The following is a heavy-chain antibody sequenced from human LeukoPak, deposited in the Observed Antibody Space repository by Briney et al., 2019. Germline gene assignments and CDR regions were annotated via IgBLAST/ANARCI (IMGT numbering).Heavy chain of an antibody. Sequence: GGSLRLSCAASGFTFSSYSMNWVRQAPGKGLEWVSYISSSSSTIYYADSVKGRFTISRDNAKNSLYLQMNSLRAEDTAVYYCARVRASRFLEWLPHGPSDYWGQGTLVTVSS. J-gene: IGHJ4*02. CDR2: ISSSSSTI. D-gene: IGHD3-3*01. V-gene: IGHV3-48*04. CDR3: ARVRASRFLEWLPHGPSDY. CDR1: GFTFSSYS.